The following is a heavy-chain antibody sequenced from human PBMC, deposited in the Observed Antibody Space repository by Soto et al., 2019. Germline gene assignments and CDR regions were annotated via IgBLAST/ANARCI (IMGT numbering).Heavy chain of an antibody. J-gene: IGHJ4*02. CDR1: GGSISSYY. CDR3: ARILPQLMTTVTYFDY. V-gene: IGHV4-59*01. D-gene: IGHD4-17*01. Sequence: PSGTLSLTCTVSGGSISSYYWSWIRQPPGKGLEWIGYIYYSGSTNYNPSLKSRVTISVDTSKNQFSLKLSSVTAADTAMYYCARILPQLMTTVTYFDYWGQGTLVTVSS. CDR2: IYYSGST.